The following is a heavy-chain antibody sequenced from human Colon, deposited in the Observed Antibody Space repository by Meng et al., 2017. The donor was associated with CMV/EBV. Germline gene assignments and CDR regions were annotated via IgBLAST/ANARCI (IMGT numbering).Heavy chain of an antibody. D-gene: IGHD2-21*01. V-gene: IGHV3-23*01. Sequence: GESLKISCAASGFIFNRNSMSWVRQAPGKGLEWVSGINGVGDITYYADSVKGRFTISRDNSKNTLYLRMIDLRAEDTAMYYCAKDRAYCGSFSCSPNYFDGWGQGNLVTVSS. CDR3: AKDRAYCGSFSCSPNYFDG. J-gene: IGHJ4*02. CDR1: GFIFNRNS. CDR2: INGVGDIT.